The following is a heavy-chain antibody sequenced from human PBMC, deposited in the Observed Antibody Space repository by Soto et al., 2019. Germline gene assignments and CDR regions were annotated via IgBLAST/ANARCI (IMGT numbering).Heavy chain of an antibody. J-gene: IGHJ5*02. V-gene: IGHV3-23*01. CDR2: ISGSGATT. CDR3: AKDMRFDP. D-gene: IGHD2-2*01. Sequence: AGGSLRLSCAASGFRFSAYAMHWVRQPPGKGLEWVSAISGSGATTYYADSVKGRFTISRDNSKNTLYLQMNSLRVDDTAVYYCAKDMRFDPWGQGTLVTVSS. CDR1: GFRFSAYA.